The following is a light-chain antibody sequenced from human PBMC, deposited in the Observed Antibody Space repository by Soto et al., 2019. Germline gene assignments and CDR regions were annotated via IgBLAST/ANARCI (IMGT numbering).Light chain of an antibody. V-gene: IGKV3D-15*01. Sequence: EIVMTQPPATLSVSAGERATLSCRASQTVRNNLAWYQQKPGQAPRLLIYGASTRATGIPARFSGIGSGTEFTLTISSLQSEDFATYYCQQYNSYPWTFGQGPKVDIK. CDR3: QQYNSYPWT. J-gene: IGKJ1*01. CDR1: QTVRNN. CDR2: GAS.